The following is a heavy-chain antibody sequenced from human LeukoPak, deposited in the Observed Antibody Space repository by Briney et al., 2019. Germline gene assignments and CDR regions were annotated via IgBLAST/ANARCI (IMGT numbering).Heavy chain of an antibody. CDR3: ARDRLGWFDP. CDR2: IYYSGST. Sequence: PSETLSLTCTVSGGPISSYYWSWIRQPPGKGLEWIGYIYYSGSTNYNPSLKSRVTISVDTSKNQFSLKLSSVTAADTAVYYCARDRLGWFDPWGQGTLVTVSS. CDR1: GGPISSYY. D-gene: IGHD6-6*01. V-gene: IGHV4-59*01. J-gene: IGHJ5*02.